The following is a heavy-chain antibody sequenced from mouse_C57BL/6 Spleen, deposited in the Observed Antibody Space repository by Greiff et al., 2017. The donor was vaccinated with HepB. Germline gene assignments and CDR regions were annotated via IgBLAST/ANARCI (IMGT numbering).Heavy chain of an antibody. V-gene: IGHV2-2*01. D-gene: IGHD4-1*02. CDR2: IWSGGST. Sequence: QVQLQQSGPGLVQPSQSLSITCTVSGFSLTSYGVHWVRQSPGKGLEWLGVIWSGGSTDYNAAFISRLSISKDNSKSQVFFKMNSLQADDTAIYYCARPSNWDWFAYWGQGTLVTVSA. J-gene: IGHJ3*01. CDR3: ARPSNWDWFAY. CDR1: GFSLTSYG.